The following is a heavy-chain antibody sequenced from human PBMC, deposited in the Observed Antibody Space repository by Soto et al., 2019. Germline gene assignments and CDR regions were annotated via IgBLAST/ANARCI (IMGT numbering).Heavy chain of an antibody. CDR2: IYYSGST. V-gene: IGHV4-59*01. J-gene: IGHJ4*02. D-gene: IGHD5-18*01. CDR1: GGSISSYY. CDR3: ARVAPVRGYSYGFFFDY. Sequence: NPSETLSLTCTVSGGSISSYYWSWIRQPPGKGLEWIGYIYYSGSTNYNPSLKSRVTISVDTSKNQFSLKLSSVTAADTAVYYCARVAPVRGYSYGFFFDYWGQGTLVTVS.